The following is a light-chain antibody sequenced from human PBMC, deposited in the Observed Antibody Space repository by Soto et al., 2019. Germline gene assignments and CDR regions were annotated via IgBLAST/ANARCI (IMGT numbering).Light chain of an antibody. CDR3: CSYAGSSSYV. V-gene: IGLV2-23*01. Sequence: ALTHPASVSGSPGQSITISCTGSRSDVGTYNLVSWYQQHPGKAPKLMIYQGTKRPSGVSNRFSGSKSGNTASLTISGLQAQEEADYYCCSYAGSSSYVFGTGTKVTVL. J-gene: IGLJ1*01. CDR1: RSDVGTYNL. CDR2: QGT.